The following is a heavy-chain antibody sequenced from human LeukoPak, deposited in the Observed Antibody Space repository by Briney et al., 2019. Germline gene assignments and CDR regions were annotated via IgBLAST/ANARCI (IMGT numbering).Heavy chain of an antibody. J-gene: IGHJ4*02. CDR2: ISGSGGST. Sequence: GGSLRLSCAASGFTFSSFAINWVRQAPGKGLEWVSAISGSGGSTYYADSVKGRFTISRDNSKNTLYLQMNSLRAEDTAVYYCAKGGFVVVPAAMRYYFDYWGQGTLVTVSS. V-gene: IGHV3-23*01. CDR1: GFTFSSFA. CDR3: AKGGFVVVPAAMRYYFDY. D-gene: IGHD2-2*01.